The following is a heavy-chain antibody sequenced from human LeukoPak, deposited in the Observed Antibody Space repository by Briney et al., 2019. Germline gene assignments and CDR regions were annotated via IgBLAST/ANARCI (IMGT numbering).Heavy chain of an antibody. J-gene: IGHJ4*02. CDR2: IFSDGSST. Sequence: GGSLRLSCVGSGLSFTGYWMHWVRQAPGKGLVWVSRIFSDGSSTTYADSVKGRFTISRDNAENTLYLQMNSLRAEDTAVYYCARGKAYSFDYWGQGTLVTVSS. CDR1: GLSFTGYW. D-gene: IGHD2-15*01. CDR3: ARGKAYSFDY. V-gene: IGHV3-74*01.